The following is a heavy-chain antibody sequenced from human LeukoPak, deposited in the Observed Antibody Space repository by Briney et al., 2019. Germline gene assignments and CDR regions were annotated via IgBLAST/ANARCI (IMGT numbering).Heavy chain of an antibody. V-gene: IGHV3-11*04. Sequence: GGSLRLSCVASGFTFSDYFMSWIRQAPGKGLEWLSFINSAGDNIYYADSVKGRFTISRDNSKKTLYLEMNSLRVEDTAVYYCATSRVSDYWGQGTLVAVSS. CDR2: INSAGDNI. CDR1: GFTFSDYF. CDR3: ATSRVSDY. J-gene: IGHJ4*02.